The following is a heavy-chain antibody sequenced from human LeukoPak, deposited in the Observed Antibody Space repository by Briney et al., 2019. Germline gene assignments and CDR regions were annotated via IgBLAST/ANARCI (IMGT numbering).Heavy chain of an antibody. D-gene: IGHD3-22*01. CDR3: ARVLSSGYWVDP. CDR1: GGSTTSSSYH. J-gene: IGHJ5*02. V-gene: IGHV4-39*01. Sequence: MPSETLSLTCTVSGGSTTSSSYHWVWIRQPPGEGLEWIGSMFHGGSTYENPSLKSRVTISGDASKNQFSLKLTSVIATDTAVYYCARVLSSGYWVDPWGQGTLVTVSS. CDR2: MFHGGST.